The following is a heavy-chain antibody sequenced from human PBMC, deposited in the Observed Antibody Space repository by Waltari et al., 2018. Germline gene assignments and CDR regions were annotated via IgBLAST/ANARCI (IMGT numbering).Heavy chain of an antibody. J-gene: IGHJ4*02. CDR1: AGSISSGSYY. D-gene: IGHD4-4*01. Sequence: QVQLQESGPGLVKPSQTLSLTCTVSAGSISSGSYYWSWIRQPAGKGLEWIGYIYTSGSTNYNPSLKSRVTISVDTSKNQFSLKLSSVTAADTAVYYCARDDYSNYEYYFDYWGQGTLVTVSS. CDR3: ARDDYSNYEYYFDY. CDR2: IYTSGST. V-gene: IGHV4-61*09.